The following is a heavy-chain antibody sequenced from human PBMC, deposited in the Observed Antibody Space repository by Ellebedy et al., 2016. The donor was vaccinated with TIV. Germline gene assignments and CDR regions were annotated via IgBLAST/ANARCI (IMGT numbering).Heavy chain of an antibody. CDR3: ARFDGWFDP. CDR1: SGSVSSGRHY. D-gene: IGHD3-9*01. J-gene: IGHJ5*02. V-gene: IGHV4-61*01. CDR2: IYYTGTT. Sequence: SETLSLTXTVSSGSVSSGRHYLSWIRQPPGKGLEWIGYIYYTGTTNYSPSLKSRLTISVDTSKNQFSLKLSSVTAADTAVYYCARFDGWFDPWGQGTLVTVSS.